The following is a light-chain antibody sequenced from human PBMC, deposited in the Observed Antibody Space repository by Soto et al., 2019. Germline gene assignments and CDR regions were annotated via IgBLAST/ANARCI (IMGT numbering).Light chain of an antibody. V-gene: IGLV2-8*01. CDR3: ASYGGNNNLL. CDR2: EVS. CDR1: SSDVGGYNY. Sequence: QSALTQPPSASGSPGQSVTISCTGTSSDVGGYNYVSWYQQHPGKAPKLMMFEVSKRPSGVPDRFSGSKFGNTASLTVSGLQAEHEADYYCASYGGNNNLLFGGGTKLTVL. J-gene: IGLJ2*01.